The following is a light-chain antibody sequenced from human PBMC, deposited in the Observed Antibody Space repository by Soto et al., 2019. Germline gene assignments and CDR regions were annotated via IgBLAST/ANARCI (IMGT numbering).Light chain of an antibody. CDR3: QQYYATPRT. CDR1: QSVLHSYTNDNY. V-gene: IGKV4-1*01. Sequence: DIVMTQSPDSLAVSLGERATINCKSSQSVLHSYTNDNYLAWYQQKPGKPPKLLIYWASTRGSGVPDRFSGSGSGTDFTLTISSLQAEDVAVYYCQQYYATPRTFGQGTKVEIK. J-gene: IGKJ1*01. CDR2: WAS.